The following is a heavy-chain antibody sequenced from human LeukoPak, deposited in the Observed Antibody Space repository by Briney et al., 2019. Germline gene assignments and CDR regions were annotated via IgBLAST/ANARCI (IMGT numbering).Heavy chain of an antibody. D-gene: IGHD5-18*01. V-gene: IGHV1-18*01. CDR1: GYTFISNG. J-gene: IGHJ3*02. CDR2: ISVYSGNT. CDR3: ARDRQHGFDN. Sequence: ASVKVSCKASGYTFISNGISWARQAPGQGLEWLGWISVYSGNTNYAQRFQGRLTMTTDTSTTTAYMELRSLRSDDTAVYYCARDRQHGFDNWGQGTMVTVSS.